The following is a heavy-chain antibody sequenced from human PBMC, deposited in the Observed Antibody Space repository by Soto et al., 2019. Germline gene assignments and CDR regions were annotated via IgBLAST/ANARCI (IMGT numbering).Heavy chain of an antibody. V-gene: IGHV3-21*06. J-gene: IGHJ5*02. CDR3: ARTDRTLDP. CDR1: GFTFSSYS. D-gene: IGHD3-22*01. Sequence: MRLSCAASGFTFSSYSMNWVRQAPGKGLEWVSSISVGSGHIYYADSVKGRFTISRDNAKNSLYLQMNSLRAEDTAVYYCARTDRTLDPWGPGTLVKVS. CDR2: ISVGSGHI.